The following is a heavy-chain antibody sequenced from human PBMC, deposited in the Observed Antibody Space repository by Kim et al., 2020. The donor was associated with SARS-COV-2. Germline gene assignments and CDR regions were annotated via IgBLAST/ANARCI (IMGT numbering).Heavy chain of an antibody. J-gene: IGHJ5*02. D-gene: IGHD2-2*01. CDR1: GDSMSGYY. V-gene: IGHV4-4*07. CDR3: ARDRLYCISTSCNGWFDP. Sequence: SETLSLTCNVSGDSMSGYYWSWIRQPAGKGLEWIGRIYTTGSTNYNPSFKSRITMSIDTSKSHFSLTLSSVTAADTAVYHCARDRLYCISTSCNGWFDPWGPGTLVTVSA. CDR2: IYTTGST.